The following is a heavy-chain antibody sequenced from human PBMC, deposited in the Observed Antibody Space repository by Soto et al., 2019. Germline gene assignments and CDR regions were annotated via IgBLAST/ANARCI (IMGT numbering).Heavy chain of an antibody. CDR3: ARVPGA. CDR2: IYHSGST. Sequence: QLQLQDSRSGLVKPSQSLSLTCAVSGGTISSGGYSWSWIRQPPGKGLEWIGYIYHSGSTYYNPTLQSRVTISVDRAKIHFSLKLSSVTAADTAVYYCARVPGAWGQGTLVTVSS. V-gene: IGHV4-30-2*01. CDR1: GGTISSGGYS. J-gene: IGHJ5*02.